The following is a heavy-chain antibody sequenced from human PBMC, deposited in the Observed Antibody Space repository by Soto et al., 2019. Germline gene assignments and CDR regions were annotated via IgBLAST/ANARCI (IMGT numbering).Heavy chain of an antibody. CDR1: GFSLSTSGVG. V-gene: IGHV2-5*01. CDR2: IYWNDDK. Sequence: SGPTLVNPTQTLTLTCTFSGFSLSTSGVGVGWIRQPPGKALEWLALIYWNDDKRYSPSLKSRLTITKDTSKNQVVLTMTNMDPLDTATYYFAHSPAYYDILTGYYLHGMDVWGQGTTVTVSS. D-gene: IGHD3-9*01. CDR3: AHSPAYYDILTGYYLHGMDV. J-gene: IGHJ6*02.